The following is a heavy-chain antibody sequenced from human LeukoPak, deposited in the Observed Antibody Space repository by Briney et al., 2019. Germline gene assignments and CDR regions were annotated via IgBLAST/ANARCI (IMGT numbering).Heavy chain of an antibody. CDR2: INPSGGST. CDR3: ARSSVAGTEDNWFDP. CDR1: GYTFTSYY. D-gene: IGHD6-19*01. J-gene: IGHJ5*02. V-gene: IGHV1-46*01. Sequence: GASVKVSCKASGYTFTSYYMHWVRQAPGQGLEWMGIINPSGGSTSYAQKFQGRVTMTRDTSTSTVYMELSSLRSEDTAVYYCARSSVAGTEDNWFDPWGQGTLVTVSS.